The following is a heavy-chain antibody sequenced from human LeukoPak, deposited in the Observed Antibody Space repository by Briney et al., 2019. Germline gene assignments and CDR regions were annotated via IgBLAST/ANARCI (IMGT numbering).Heavy chain of an antibody. CDR1: GDSVSSNGFA. CDR2: TYYRSKWNN. CDR3: ARASLQSVYFDC. Sequence: SQTLSLTCAISGDSVSSNGFAWSWNRQSPSRGLVWLGRTYYRSKWNNDYAVSVKSRITINPDTSKNQFSLQLNSVTPEDTAVYYCARASLQSVYFDCWGQGTLVTVSS. J-gene: IGHJ4*02. V-gene: IGHV6-1*01.